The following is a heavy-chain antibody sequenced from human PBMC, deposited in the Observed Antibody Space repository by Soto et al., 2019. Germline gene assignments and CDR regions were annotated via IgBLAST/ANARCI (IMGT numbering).Heavy chain of an antibody. J-gene: IGHJ6*02. V-gene: IGHV3-30*03. Sequence: PGGSLRLSCAASGFTFSNYGMHWVRQAPGKGLEWVAVISYDGSNKYYADSVKGRFTISRDNSKNTLYLQMNSLRAEDTAVYFCARRALVDVWGQGTTVTVSS. CDR3: ARRALVDV. CDR1: GFTFSNYG. CDR2: ISYDGSNK.